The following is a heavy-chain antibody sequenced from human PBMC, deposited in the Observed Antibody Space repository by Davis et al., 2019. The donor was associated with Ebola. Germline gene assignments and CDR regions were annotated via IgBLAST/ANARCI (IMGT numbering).Heavy chain of an antibody. D-gene: IGHD3-22*01. V-gene: IGHV3-30*18. CDR3: AKGNSLGLLLPATGYYYYMDV. CDR2: ISYDGSNK. J-gene: IGHJ6*03. CDR1: GFTFSSYG. Sequence: GESLKISCAASGFTFSSYGMHWVRQAPGKGLEWVAVISYDGSNKYYADSVKGRVTIARDNSKNTLYLQMNSLRAENTAGYYCAKGNSLGLLLPATGYYYYMDVWGKGTTVTVSS.